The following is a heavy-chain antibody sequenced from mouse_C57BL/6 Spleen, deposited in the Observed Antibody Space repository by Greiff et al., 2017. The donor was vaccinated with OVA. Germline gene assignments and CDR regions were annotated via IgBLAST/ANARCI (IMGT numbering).Heavy chain of an antibody. J-gene: IGHJ4*01. CDR2: IHPNSGST. D-gene: IGHD3-2*02. Sequence: VQLQQPGAELVKPGASVKLSCKASGYTFTSYWMHWVKQRPGQGLEWIGMIHPNSGSTNYNEKFKSKATLTVDKSSSTAYMPLSSLTSEDSAVYCWARDGLRLRAMDYWGRGTSVTVSS. CDR1: GYTFTSYW. V-gene: IGHV1-64*01. CDR3: ARDGLRLRAMDY.